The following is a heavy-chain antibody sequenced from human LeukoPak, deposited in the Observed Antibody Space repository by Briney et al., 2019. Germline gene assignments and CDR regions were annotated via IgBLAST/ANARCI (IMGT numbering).Heavy chain of an antibody. D-gene: IGHD5-24*01. V-gene: IGHV3-7*01. CDR1: GLTFSSYW. Sequence: GGSLRLSCAVSGLTFSSYWMSWVRQAPGKGLEWVANINQEGSEKYFVDSVRGRFTISRDDAKNSLHLQMNTLRAEDTAVYYCARERDGRFFDYWGQGTLVTVSS. CDR2: INQEGSEK. CDR3: ARERDGRFFDY. J-gene: IGHJ4*02.